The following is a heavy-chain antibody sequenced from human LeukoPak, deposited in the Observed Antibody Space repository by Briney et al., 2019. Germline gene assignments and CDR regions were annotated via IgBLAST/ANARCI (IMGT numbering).Heavy chain of an antibody. V-gene: IGHV3-23*01. D-gene: IGHD5-18*01. Sequence: GGSLRLSCAASGFTFSTYAMSWVRQAPGKGLEWVSSLSGSGDSTYYADSVKGRFTISRDNSKNTLYLQMNSLRAEDTAVYYCAKGGATAMAVFDYWGQGTLVTVSS. CDR3: AKGGATAMAVFDY. J-gene: IGHJ4*02. CDR1: GFTFSTYA. CDR2: LSGSGDST.